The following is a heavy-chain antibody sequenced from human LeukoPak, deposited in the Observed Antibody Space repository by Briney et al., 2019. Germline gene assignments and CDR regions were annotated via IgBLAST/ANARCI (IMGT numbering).Heavy chain of an antibody. J-gene: IGHJ6*02. CDR1: GDSISTGGYY. CDR2: IYYSGST. V-gene: IGHV4-31*03. CDR3: ARVIAVVPIGVYHYYAMDV. Sequence: PSQTLSLTCTVSGDSISTGGYYWAWIRQHRERGLEWIGYIYYSGSTHYNPSLQSRVTISVDTSKNQFSPNLNSVTAADTAVYYCARVIAVVPIGVYHYYAMDVWGQGTTVTVSS. D-gene: IGHD2-21*01.